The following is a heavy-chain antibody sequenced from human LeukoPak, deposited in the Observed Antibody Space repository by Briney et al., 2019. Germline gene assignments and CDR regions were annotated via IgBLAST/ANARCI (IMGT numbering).Heavy chain of an antibody. CDR3: AKDRPPFYGAGSWSEKNWFDP. Sequence: SETLSLTCTVSGGSISSYYWSWVRQPAGKGLEWIGRIYTSGSTNYNPSLKSRGTMSVDTSKNQFSLKLSSVTAADTAVYYCAKDRPPFYGAGSWSEKNWFDPWGQGTLVTVSS. V-gene: IGHV4-4*07. J-gene: IGHJ5*02. CDR1: GGSISSYY. D-gene: IGHD3-10*01. CDR2: IYTSGST.